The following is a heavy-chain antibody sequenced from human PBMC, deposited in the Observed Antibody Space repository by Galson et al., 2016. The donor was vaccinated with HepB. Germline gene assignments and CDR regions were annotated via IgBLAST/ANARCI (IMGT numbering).Heavy chain of an antibody. J-gene: IGHJ5*01. CDR2: IYTTGIT. Sequence: TLSLTCSVSGDAITRGSYYWTWLRQPAGKGLEWIGRIYTTGITNYNASLKRRVTISSETSKNQFSLHLRSLSAAEPAVYYCARALTGYGYNWFDSWGQGILVTVSS. CDR1: GDAITRGSYY. V-gene: IGHV4-61*02. D-gene: IGHD7-27*01. CDR3: ARALTGYGYNWFDS.